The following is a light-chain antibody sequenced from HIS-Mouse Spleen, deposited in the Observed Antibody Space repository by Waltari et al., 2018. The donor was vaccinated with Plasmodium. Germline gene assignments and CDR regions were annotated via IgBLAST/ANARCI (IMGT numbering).Light chain of an antibody. CDR2: EDS. J-gene: IGLJ3*02. Sequence: SYELTQPPSVSVSPGQTARITCSGDALPKKYAYWYQQKSGQAPVLVIYEDSKRASGIPERVSGSSSGTMATLTISGAQVEEEADYYCYSTDSSGNHRVFGGGTKLTVL. V-gene: IGLV3-10*01. CDR3: YSTDSSGNHRV. CDR1: ALPKKY.